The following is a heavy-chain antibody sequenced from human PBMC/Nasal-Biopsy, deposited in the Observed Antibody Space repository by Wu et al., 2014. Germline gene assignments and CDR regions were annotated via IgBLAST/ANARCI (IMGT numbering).Heavy chain of an antibody. V-gene: IGHV3-23*01. J-gene: IGHJ4*02. CDR3: AKVPDPLWHGELSLWSDY. D-gene: IGHD3-10*01. Sequence: EWLSTISSRRGKTYYADSVKGRFTISRDNTKNTLFLQMNNLRGEDTAVYYCAKVPDPLWHGELSLWSDYWGQGTLVTVSS. CDR2: ISSRRGKT.